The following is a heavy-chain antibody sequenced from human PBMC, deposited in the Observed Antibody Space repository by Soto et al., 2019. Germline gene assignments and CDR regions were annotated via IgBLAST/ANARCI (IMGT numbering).Heavy chain of an antibody. CDR3: ARDLGIAVAGLFQD. Sequence: QVQLVQSGAEVKKPGASIKVSCKASGYMFTSYGINWVRQAPGQGPEWMGWISTYNGNTNYAQKHQGRVTMTTDTFXSTAYMELKTLRSDDTAVYYCARDLGIAVAGLFQDWGQGTLVIVSS. CDR1: GYMFTSYG. D-gene: IGHD6-19*01. CDR2: ISTYNGNT. V-gene: IGHV1-18*01. J-gene: IGHJ1*01.